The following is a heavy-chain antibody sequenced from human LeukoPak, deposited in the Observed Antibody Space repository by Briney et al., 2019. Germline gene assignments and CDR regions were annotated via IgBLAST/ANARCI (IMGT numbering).Heavy chain of an antibody. J-gene: IGHJ4*02. D-gene: IGHD6-13*01. CDR3: ARVIAAAPGYFDY. CDR1: GFTFSSYE. V-gene: IGHV3-48*03. CDR2: ISSSGSTI. Sequence: GGSLRLSCAASGFTFSSYEMNWVRQAPGEGLEWVSYISSSGSTIYYADSVKGRYTISRDNAKNSLYLQMNSLRAEDTAVYYCARVIAAAPGYFDYWGQGTLVTVSS.